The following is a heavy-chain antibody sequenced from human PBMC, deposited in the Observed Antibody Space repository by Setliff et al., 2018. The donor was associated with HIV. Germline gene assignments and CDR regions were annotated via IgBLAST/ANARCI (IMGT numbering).Heavy chain of an antibody. CDR2: LSYSGST. CDR1: GGSFSDFY. Sequence: PSETLSLTCAVYGGSFSDFYWGWIRQPPGKGLEWIVSLSYSGSTYYNPSLKSRVTISVDTSKNQFSLNLSSVPAADTAVYYCARAVAASATSVVDYWGQGIQVTVSS. V-gene: IGHV4-34*01. D-gene: IGHD6-13*01. J-gene: IGHJ4*02. CDR3: ARAVAASATSVVDY.